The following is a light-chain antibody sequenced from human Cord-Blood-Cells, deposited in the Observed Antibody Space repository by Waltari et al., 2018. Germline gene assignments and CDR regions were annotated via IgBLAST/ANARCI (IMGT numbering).Light chain of an antibody. V-gene: IGKV1-39*01. CDR1: QSISSY. J-gene: IGKJ2*04. CDR2: AAS. Sequence: DIQMTQSPSSLPASVGDRVTITCRARQSISSYLNLYQQKPGKAPKHLIYAASSLQSGVPLRFSGRGSGTDFTLSISSLQPEDFATYYCQQSYSTPCSFGQGTKLAIK. CDR3: QQSYSTPCS.